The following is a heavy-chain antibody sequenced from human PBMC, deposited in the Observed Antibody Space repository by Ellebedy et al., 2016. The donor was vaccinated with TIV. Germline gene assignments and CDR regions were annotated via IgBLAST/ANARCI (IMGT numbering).Heavy chain of an antibody. Sequence: SETLSLXXTVSGGSISSYYWSWIRQPPGKGLEWIGYIYYSGSTNYNPSLKSRVTISVDTSKNQFSLKLSSVTAADTAVYYCAPLVVVPAAGGDYYMDVWGKGTTVTVSS. V-gene: IGHV4-59*12. CDR2: IYYSGST. D-gene: IGHD2-2*01. J-gene: IGHJ6*03. CDR1: GGSISSYY. CDR3: APLVVVPAAGGDYYMDV.